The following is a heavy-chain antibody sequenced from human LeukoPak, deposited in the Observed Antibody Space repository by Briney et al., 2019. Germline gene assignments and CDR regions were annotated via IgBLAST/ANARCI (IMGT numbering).Heavy chain of an antibody. V-gene: IGHV3-21*01. CDR3: ASDYDSSGYYYFDY. D-gene: IGHD3-22*01. Sequence: GGSLRLSCAASGFTFSSYSMNWVRQAPGKRLEWVSSISSSSSYIYYADSVRGRFTISRDNAKNSLYLQMNSLRAEDTAVYYCASDYDSSGYYYFDYWGQGTLVTVSS. CDR2: ISSSSSYI. J-gene: IGHJ4*02. CDR1: GFTFSSYS.